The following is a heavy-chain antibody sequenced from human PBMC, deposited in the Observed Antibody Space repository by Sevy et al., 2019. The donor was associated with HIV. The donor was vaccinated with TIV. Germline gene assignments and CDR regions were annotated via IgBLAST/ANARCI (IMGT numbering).Heavy chain of an antibody. CDR1: GFTFSAYS. CDR2: ISSSSGTI. Sequence: GGCLRLSCAASGFTFSAYSMNWVRQAPGKGLEWVSYISSSSGTIYYADSVKGQFTISRDNAKSSLYLQMNGLRAEDTAMYYCARAGGDCYSKNECWFVSWGQGTLVTVSS. J-gene: IGHJ5*01. CDR3: ARAGGDCYSKNECWFVS. D-gene: IGHD2-21*01. V-gene: IGHV3-48*01.